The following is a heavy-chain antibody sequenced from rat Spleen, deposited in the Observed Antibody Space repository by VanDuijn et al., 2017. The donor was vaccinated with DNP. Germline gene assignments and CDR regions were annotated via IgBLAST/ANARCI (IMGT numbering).Heavy chain of an antibody. V-gene: IGHV5-31*01. J-gene: IGHJ3*01. D-gene: IGHD1-1*01. CDR2: IAPSGGNT. CDR1: GFAFNNYW. CDR3: AIYAYSGDNWFGY. Sequence: EVQLVESGGDLVQPGRSLKLSCVASGFAFNNYWMTWIRQVPGKGLEWVASIAPSGGNTYYPDSVKGRFTISRDNAKNTLYLQMNSLRSEDTATYYCAIYAYSGDNWFGYWGQGTLVTVSS.